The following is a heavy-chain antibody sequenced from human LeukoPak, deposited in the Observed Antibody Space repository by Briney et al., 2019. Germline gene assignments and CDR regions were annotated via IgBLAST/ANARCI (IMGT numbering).Heavy chain of an antibody. Sequence: SETLSLTCTVAGGSISSYYWSWIRQPPGKGLEWIGYIYYSGSTNYNPSLKSRVTMSVDTSKNQFSLKLSSVTAADTAVYYCARVGNGWDLVDYWGQGTLVTVSS. CDR3: ARVGNGWDLVDY. J-gene: IGHJ4*02. D-gene: IGHD1-1*01. V-gene: IGHV4-59*01. CDR1: GGSISSYY. CDR2: IYYSGST.